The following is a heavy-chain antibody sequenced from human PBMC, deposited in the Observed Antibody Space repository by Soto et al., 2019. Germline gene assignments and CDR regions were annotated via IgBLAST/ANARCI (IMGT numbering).Heavy chain of an antibody. CDR2: ISGSGDTI. Sequence: QVHLVESGGGLVKPGGPLRLSCAASGFTFSDYYMHWIRQAPGKGLEWVSYISGSGDTIHYADSVQGRFTISRDNAKSSVYLQMSSLRAEDTAVYYCARVGCSASCFSDWFDPWGQGTLVTVSS. CDR3: ARVGCSASCFSDWFDP. CDR1: GFTFSDYY. J-gene: IGHJ5*02. V-gene: IGHV3-11*01. D-gene: IGHD2-2*01.